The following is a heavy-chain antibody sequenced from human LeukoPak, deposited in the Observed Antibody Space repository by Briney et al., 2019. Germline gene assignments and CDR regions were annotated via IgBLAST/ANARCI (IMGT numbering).Heavy chain of an antibody. Sequence: ASVKVSCKASGYTFTSHYMHWVRQAPGQGLEWMGLINPSGSSTLYAQKFQGRVTMTRDMSTTTDYMELSSLRSEDTAVYYCARVYYDILTGYYNPRFDYWGQGTLVTVSS. CDR2: INPSGSST. V-gene: IGHV1-46*01. CDR3: ARVYYDILTGYYNPRFDY. D-gene: IGHD3-9*01. J-gene: IGHJ4*02. CDR1: GYTFTSHY.